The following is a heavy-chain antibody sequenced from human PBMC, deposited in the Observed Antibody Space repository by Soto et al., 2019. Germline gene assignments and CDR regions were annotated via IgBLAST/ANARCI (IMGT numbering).Heavy chain of an antibody. CDR1: GGTFSSYT. J-gene: IGHJ4*02. CDR3: ARGYSGYDFHDYFEY. CDR2: IIPILGIA. Sequence: ASVKVSCKASGGTFSSYTISWVRQAPGQGLEWMGRIIPILGIANYAQKLQGRVTMTTDTSTSTAYMELRSLRSDDTAVYYCARGYSGYDFHDYFEYWGQGTLVTVSS. V-gene: IGHV1-69*02. D-gene: IGHD5-12*01.